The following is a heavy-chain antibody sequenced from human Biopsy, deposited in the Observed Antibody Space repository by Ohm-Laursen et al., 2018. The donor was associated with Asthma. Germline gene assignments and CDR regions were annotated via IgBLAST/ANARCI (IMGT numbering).Heavy chain of an antibody. CDR2: ISKDASTQ. V-gene: IGHV3-30*01. Sequence: SLRLSCAASGFSSSNFAIHWVRQAPGKGLEWVGVISKDASTQDYADSVKGRFTMARDNSKNTLDLQMNSLREEDTAVYYCVRDGTDDTFDIWGQGTVVSVSS. CDR3: VRDGTDDTFDI. CDR1: GFSSSNFA. D-gene: IGHD1-1*01. J-gene: IGHJ3*02.